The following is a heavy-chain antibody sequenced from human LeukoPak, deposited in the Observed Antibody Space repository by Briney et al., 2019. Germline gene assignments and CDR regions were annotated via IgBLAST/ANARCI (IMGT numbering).Heavy chain of an antibody. J-gene: IGHJ4*02. V-gene: IGHV4-61*08. Sequence: SETLSLTCTVSTVGSGGHYWSWIRQPPGKGLEWIGHIYYSGSTNYNPSLKSRVIMSIDTSKNQFSLKLSSVTAADTAVYYCARTKSQSGSYRYYFDYWGQGTMVTVSS. CDR3: ARTKSQSGSYRYYFDY. CDR2: IYYSGST. CDR1: TVGSGGHY. D-gene: IGHD1-26*01.